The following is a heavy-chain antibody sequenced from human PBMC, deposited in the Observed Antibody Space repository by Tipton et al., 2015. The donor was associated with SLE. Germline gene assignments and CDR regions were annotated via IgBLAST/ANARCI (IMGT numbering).Heavy chain of an antibody. CDR2: IFYSGST. CDR1: GGSINGYY. V-gene: IGHV4-59*01. CDR3: AKAIVGAFWFDP. Sequence: TLSLTCTVTGGSINGYYWNWIRQTPGKGLEWIGYIFYSGSTNYNPSVKSRVTISVDTSKNQFSLKLSSVTAADTAVYYCAKAIVGAFWFDPWGQGTLVTVSS. D-gene: IGHD1-26*01. J-gene: IGHJ5*02.